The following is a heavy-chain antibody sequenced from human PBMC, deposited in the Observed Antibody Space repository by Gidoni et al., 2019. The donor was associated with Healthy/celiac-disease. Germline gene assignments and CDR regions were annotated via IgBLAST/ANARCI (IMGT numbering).Heavy chain of an antibody. J-gene: IGHJ4*02. CDR3: ARATYDSSGYYFSYYFDY. CDR2: IYTSGST. Sequence: QVQLQESGPGLVKPSQTLSLTCTVSGGSISSGSYYWSWIRQPAGKGLEWIGRIYTSGSTNYNPSLKSRVTISVDTSKNQFSLKLSSVTAADTAVYYCARATYDSSGYYFSYYFDYWGQGTLVTVSS. V-gene: IGHV4-61*02. D-gene: IGHD3-22*01. CDR1: GGSISSGSYY.